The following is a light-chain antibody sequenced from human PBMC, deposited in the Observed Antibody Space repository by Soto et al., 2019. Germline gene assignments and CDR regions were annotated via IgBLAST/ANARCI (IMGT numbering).Light chain of an antibody. J-gene: IGKJ4*01. CDR1: ESISNY. CDR2: SAS. Sequence: IQLNQSPSSLSASAGDRVTIACRASESISNYLNWYQLKPGEAPKVLIYSASTLRGGVPSRFSGTGSGTEFTLTISSLQPEDVATYFCQQTFSNLISFGGGTKVEIK. V-gene: IGKV1-39*01. CDR3: QQTFSNLIS.